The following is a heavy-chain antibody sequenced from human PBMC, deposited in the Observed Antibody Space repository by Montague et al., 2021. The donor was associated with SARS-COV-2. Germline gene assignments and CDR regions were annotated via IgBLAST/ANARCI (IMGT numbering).Heavy chain of an antibody. CDR2: IKAGNT. CDR3: ARGLQQRSNFDY. D-gene: IGHD6-25*01. Sequence: SLRLSCAASGFSVSDSYMSWVRQAPGKGPEWVSIIKAGNTYYTDXVKGRFTMPRDNSKNTLSLQMNSLRDEDTAVYYCARGLQQRSNFDYWGQGTLVTVSS. V-gene: IGHV3-53*01. CDR1: GFSVSDSY. J-gene: IGHJ4*02.